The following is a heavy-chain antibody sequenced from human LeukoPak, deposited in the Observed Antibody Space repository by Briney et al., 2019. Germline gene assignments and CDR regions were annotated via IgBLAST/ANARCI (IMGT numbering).Heavy chain of an antibody. CDR3: ARDVDTPMVDAFDI. V-gene: IGHV4-34*01. D-gene: IGHD5-18*01. CDR2: INHSGST. CDR1: GGSFSGYY. J-gene: IGHJ3*02. Sequence: PSETLSLTCAVYGGSFSGYYWSWIRQPPGKGLDWIGEINHSGSTNYNPSLKSRVTISVDTTKNQFSLKLSSVTAADTAVYYCARDVDTPMVDAFDIWGQGTMVTVSS.